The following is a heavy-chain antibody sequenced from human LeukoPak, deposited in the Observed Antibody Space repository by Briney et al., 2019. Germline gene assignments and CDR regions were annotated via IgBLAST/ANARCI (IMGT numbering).Heavy chain of an antibody. D-gene: IGHD5-18*01. V-gene: IGHV4-4*07. Sequence: PSETLSLTCTVSGGSISSYYWSWIRQPAGKGLEWIGRIYTSGSTNYNPSLKSRVTMSVDTSKNQFSLKLSSVTAADTAVYYCARDASGYSYDADKWFDPWGQGTLVTVSS. CDR2: IYTSGST. CDR1: GGSISSYY. CDR3: ARDASGYSYDADKWFDP. J-gene: IGHJ5*02.